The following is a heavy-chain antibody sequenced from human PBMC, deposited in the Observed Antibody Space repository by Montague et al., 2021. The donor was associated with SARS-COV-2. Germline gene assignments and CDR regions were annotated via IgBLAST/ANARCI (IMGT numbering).Heavy chain of an antibody. D-gene: IGHD6-19*01. J-gene: IGHJ2*01. CDR1: GGSISSYY. Sequence: SETLSLTCTVSGGSISSYYWSWIRQPAGKGLEWIGRIYTSGSTNYNPSLKSRVTMSVDTSKNQFSLKLSSVTAADTAVYYCARGLAYSSGWQPNLGFDVWGRGTLVTVSS. V-gene: IGHV4-4*07. CDR2: IYTSGST. CDR3: ARGLAYSSGWQPNLGFDV.